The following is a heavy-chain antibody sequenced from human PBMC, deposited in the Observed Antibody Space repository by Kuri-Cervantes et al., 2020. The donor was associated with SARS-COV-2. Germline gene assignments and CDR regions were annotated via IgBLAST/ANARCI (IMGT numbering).Heavy chain of an antibody. D-gene: IGHD3-16*01. Sequence: ASVKVSCKASGYTFTSYDINWVRQATGQGLEWMGWMNPNSGNTGYAQKFQGRVTMTTDTSTSTAYMELRSLRSEDTAVYYCAADDLSQVNWGQGTLVTVSS. CDR3: AADDLSQVN. CDR2: MNPNSGNT. J-gene: IGHJ4*02. V-gene: IGHV1-8*01. CDR1: GYTFTSYD.